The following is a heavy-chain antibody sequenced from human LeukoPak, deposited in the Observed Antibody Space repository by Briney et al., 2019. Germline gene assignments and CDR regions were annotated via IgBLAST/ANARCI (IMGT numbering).Heavy chain of an antibody. Sequence: SETLSLTCTVSGGSISSYYWSWIRQPPGQGLEWIGYLYYSGSTNYNPSLTSRLTISVDTSKNQFSLKLNSVTAADTAVYYCARMEAWVGVVTGPRGFDYWGQGTLVTVSS. CDR2: LYYSGST. D-gene: IGHD3-10*01. V-gene: IGHV4-59*01. J-gene: IGHJ4*02. CDR1: GGSISSYY. CDR3: ARMEAWVGVVTGPRGFDY.